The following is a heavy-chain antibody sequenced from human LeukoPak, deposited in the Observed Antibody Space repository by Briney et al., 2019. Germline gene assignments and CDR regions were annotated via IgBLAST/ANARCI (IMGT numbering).Heavy chain of an antibody. D-gene: IGHD6-13*01. V-gene: IGHV3-9*01. J-gene: IGHJ4*02. CDR1: GFTFDDYA. CDR2: ISWNSGSI. CDR3: AKADLFRIAAAGPDY. Sequence: QSGGSLRLSCAASGFTFDDYAMHWVRQAPGKGLEWVSGISWNSGSIGYADSVKGRFTISRDNAKNSLYLQMNSLRAEDTALYYCAKADLFRIAAAGPDYWGQGTLVTVSS.